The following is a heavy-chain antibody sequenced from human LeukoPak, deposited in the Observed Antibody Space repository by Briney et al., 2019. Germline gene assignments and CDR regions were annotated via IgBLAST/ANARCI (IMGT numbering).Heavy chain of an antibody. Sequence: GGSMRLSCAASGFSVSTYWMTWVRQAPGKGLEWVANIKPDGSQKYCVDSVKGRFTISRDNAKNSLYLQMNSLRAEDTAVYYCARDMAAGTGWFDPWGQGTLVTVSS. CDR1: GFSVSTYW. CDR2: IKPDGSQK. D-gene: IGHD6-13*01. CDR3: ARDMAAGTGWFDP. V-gene: IGHV3-7*01. J-gene: IGHJ5*02.